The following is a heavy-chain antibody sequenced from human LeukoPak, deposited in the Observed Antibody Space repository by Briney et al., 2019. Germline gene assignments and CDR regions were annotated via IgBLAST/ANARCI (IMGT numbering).Heavy chain of an antibody. CDR2: IYSGGST. V-gene: IGHV3-53*01. Sequence: GGSLRLSCAASGLIVSSNYMSWVRQAPGKGLEWVSVIYSGGSTYYADSVKGRFTIPRDNSKNTLYLQMNSLRAEDTAVYYCARYTHSSGFDYWGQGTLVTVSS. CDR3: ARYTHSSGFDY. D-gene: IGHD6-19*01. J-gene: IGHJ4*02. CDR1: GLIVSSNY.